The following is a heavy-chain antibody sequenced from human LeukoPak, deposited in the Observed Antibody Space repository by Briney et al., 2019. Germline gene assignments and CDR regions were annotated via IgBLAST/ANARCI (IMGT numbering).Heavy chain of an antibody. CDR3: ARDLAWGAFDY. J-gene: IGHJ4*02. Sequence: GGSLRLSCAASGISVSSNYMNWVRQAPGKGLEWLSGISPRGGGTYYADSVKGRFTISRDDSKNTLSLQMNSLTVEDTAVYCCARDLAWGAFDYWGQGTLVTVSS. D-gene: IGHD7-27*01. V-gene: IGHV3-23*01. CDR1: GISVSSNY. CDR2: ISPRGGGT.